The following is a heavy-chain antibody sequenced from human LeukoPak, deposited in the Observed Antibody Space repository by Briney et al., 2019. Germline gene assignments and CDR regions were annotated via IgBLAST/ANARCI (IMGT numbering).Heavy chain of an antibody. J-gene: IGHJ6*02. D-gene: IGHD2-2*01. V-gene: IGHV1-69*04. Sequence: SVKLSCKASGGTFSSYAISWVRIAPGQGLELMGRIIPILGRANYAQKFHGRVTITADKSTSTAYMELSSLRSEDTAVYYCAREEVEYQLPRGGMDVWGQGTTVTVSS. CDR2: IIPILGRA. CDR1: GGTFSSYA. CDR3: AREEVEYQLPRGGMDV.